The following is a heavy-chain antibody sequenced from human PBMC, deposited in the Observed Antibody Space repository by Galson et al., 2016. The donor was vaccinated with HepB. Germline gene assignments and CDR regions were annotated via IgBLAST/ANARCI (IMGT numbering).Heavy chain of an antibody. CDR3: ARHHYAFDI. V-gene: IGHV3-74*01. CDR2: IYTDGGST. J-gene: IGHJ3*02. Sequence: SLRLSCAASGFTFSSYWMHWVRQAPGKGLVWVSRIYTDGGSTYYADSVKGRFTISRDNAKNTLYLQMNSLRAEDTAVYYCARHHYAFDIWGQGTMVTVSS. CDR1: GFTFSSYW.